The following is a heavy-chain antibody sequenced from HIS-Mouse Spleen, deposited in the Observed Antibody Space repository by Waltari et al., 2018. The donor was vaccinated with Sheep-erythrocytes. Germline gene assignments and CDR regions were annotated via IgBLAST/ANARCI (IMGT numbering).Heavy chain of an antibody. V-gene: IGHV3-30-3*01. Sequence: QVQLVESGGGVVQPGRSLRLSCAASGFTFSSYAMHWVRQAPGRGLEWVEVISYDGSNKSNADSVKGRFTISRDNSKNTLYLQMNSLRAEDTAVYYCARGAFDIWGQGTMVTVSS. CDR1: GFTFSSYA. CDR3: ARGAFDI. J-gene: IGHJ3*02. CDR2: ISYDGSNK.